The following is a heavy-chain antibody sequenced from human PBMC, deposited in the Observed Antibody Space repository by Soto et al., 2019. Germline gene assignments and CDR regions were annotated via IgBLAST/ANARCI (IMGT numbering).Heavy chain of an antibody. D-gene: IGHD1-1*01. CDR3: TKERTRHFDY. J-gene: IGHJ4*02. CDR1: GFTFRRYG. V-gene: IGHV3-30*18. CDR2: ISYDGNNK. Sequence: PGGALRLSCAASGFTFRRYGMHWGRQAPGKGLEWVAVISYDGNNKYYADSVKGRFTISRDNSKNTLSLQMNSLRAEDTAVYYCTKERTRHFDYWGQGILVTVSS.